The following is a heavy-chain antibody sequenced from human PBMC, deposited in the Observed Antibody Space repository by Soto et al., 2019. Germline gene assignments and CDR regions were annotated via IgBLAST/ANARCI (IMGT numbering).Heavy chain of an antibody. J-gene: IGHJ5*02. V-gene: IGHV3-23*01. CDR2: ISGSGGST. CDR3: AKEKISTSGGNWFDP. Sequence: ELQLLESGGGLVQPGGSLRLSCAASGFIFSSYAMSWVRQAPGKGLEWVSAISGSGGSTYYADSVKGRFTISRDNSKNPLYLQRNSLRAEDTAVYYCAKEKISTSGGNWFDPWGQGTLVTVSS. CDR1: GFIFSSYA. D-gene: IGHD2-2*01.